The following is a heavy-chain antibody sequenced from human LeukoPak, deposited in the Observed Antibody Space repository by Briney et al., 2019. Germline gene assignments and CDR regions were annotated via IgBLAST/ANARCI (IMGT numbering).Heavy chain of an antibody. D-gene: IGHD1-20*01. Sequence: GASVKVSCKASGYTFTSYGLSWVRQAPGQGLEWMGWISAYTDSASYAQNLQGRVTMTTDTSTSTAYMELRSLRSDDTAVYYCAREGHNWDFDYWGQGTLVTVSS. CDR1: GYTFTSYG. CDR2: ISAYTDSA. J-gene: IGHJ4*02. CDR3: AREGHNWDFDY. V-gene: IGHV1-18*01.